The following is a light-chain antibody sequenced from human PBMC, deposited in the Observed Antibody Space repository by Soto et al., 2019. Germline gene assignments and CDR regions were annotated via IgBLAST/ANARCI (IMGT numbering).Light chain of an antibody. CDR2: AAS. V-gene: IGKV1-27*01. Sequence: DIQMTQSPSSLSASVGDRVTITCRASQGISNYLAWYQQKPGKVQNLLIYAASTLQSGVPSRFSGSGSGTDFTLTISSLQPGDVATYYCQNHDSAPITFGQGTRLEI. J-gene: IGKJ5*01. CDR3: QNHDSAPIT. CDR1: QGISNY.